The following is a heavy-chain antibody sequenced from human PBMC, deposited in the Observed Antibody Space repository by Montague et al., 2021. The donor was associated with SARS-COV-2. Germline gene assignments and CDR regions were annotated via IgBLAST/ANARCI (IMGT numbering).Heavy chain of an antibody. CDR2: IDWDDDK. J-gene: IGHJ5*02. CDR1: GFSLTTDGTC. Sequence: PALVKPTQTLALTCTFSGFSLTTDGTCVSWIRQPPGKALEWLARIDWDDDKYYSTSLKTRLTISKDTSKNQVVLTMTNMNPADTATYYCARNGVEFRGSEKYYSGNWLDPWGREPWSPSPQ. D-gene: IGHD3-10*01. CDR3: ARNGVEFRGSEKYYSGNWLDP. V-gene: IGHV2-70*11.